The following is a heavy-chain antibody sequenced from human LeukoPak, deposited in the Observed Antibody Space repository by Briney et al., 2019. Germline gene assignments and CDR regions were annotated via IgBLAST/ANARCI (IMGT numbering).Heavy chain of an antibody. J-gene: IGHJ4*02. V-gene: IGHV4-61*05. CDR1: GGSISSSSYY. CDR3: AIRYYGSGFGGDYFDY. CDR2: IYTSGST. D-gene: IGHD3-10*01. Sequence: KSSETLSLTCTVSGGSISSSSYYWGWIRQPPGKGLEWIGRIYTSGSTNYNPSLKSRVTMSVDTSKNQFSLKLSSVTAADTAVYYCAIRYYGSGFGGDYFDYRGQGTLVTVSS.